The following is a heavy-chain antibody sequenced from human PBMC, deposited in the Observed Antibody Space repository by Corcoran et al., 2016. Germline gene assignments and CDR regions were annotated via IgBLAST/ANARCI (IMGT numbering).Heavy chain of an antibody. Sequence: QLQLQESGPGLVKPSETLYLTCTVSGGSISSSSYYWGWIRQPPGKGLEWIGSIYYSGSTYYNPSLKSRVTISVDTSKNQFSLKPSSVTAADTAGYYCARDRHSGWYGPGLIVGATTPFDYWGQGTLVTVSS. J-gene: IGHJ4*02. CDR2: IYYSGST. CDR3: ARDRHSGWYGPGLIVGATTPFDY. CDR1: GGSISSSSYY. D-gene: IGHD1-26*01. V-gene: IGHV4-39*07.